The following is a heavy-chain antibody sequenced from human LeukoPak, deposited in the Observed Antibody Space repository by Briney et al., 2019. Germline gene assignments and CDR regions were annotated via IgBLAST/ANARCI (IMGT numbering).Heavy chain of an antibody. CDR2: IWFDGTNK. CDR3: AREDGGYTYGRIDY. Sequence: GESLRLSCAASGFTFSSYGMHWVRQAPGKGLEWVAVIWFDGTNKYYADSVKGRFTISRDNSKNTLYLQMNSLRAEDTAVYYCAREDGGYTYGRIDYWGQGTLVTVSS. CDR1: GFTFSSYG. D-gene: IGHD5-18*01. V-gene: IGHV3-33*01. J-gene: IGHJ4*02.